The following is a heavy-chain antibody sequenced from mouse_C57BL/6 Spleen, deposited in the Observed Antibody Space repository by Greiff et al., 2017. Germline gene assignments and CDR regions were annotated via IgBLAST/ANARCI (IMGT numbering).Heavy chain of an antibody. V-gene: IGHV7-3*01. J-gene: IGHJ2*01. Sequence: EVKLMESGGGLVQPGGSLSLSCAASGFTFTDYYMSWVRQPPGKALEWLGFIRNKANGYTTEYSASVQGRFTISRDNSQSILYLQMNALRAEDSATYYCARSQLGRGGFDYWGQGTTLTVSS. CDR2: IRNKANGYTT. CDR3: ARSQLGRGGFDY. D-gene: IGHD4-1*02. CDR1: GFTFTDYY.